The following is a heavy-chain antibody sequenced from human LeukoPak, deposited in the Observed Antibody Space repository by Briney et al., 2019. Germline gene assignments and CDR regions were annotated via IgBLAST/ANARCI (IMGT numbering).Heavy chain of an antibody. D-gene: IGHD5-18*01. J-gene: IGHJ6*02. V-gene: IGHV3-30*02. CDR3: ARGGTAKNYGMDV. Sequence: GGSLRLSCAASGFTFSSYGMHWVRQAPGKGLEWVAFIRYDGSNKYYADSVKGRFTISRDNSKNTLYLQMNSLRAEDTAVYYCARGGTAKNYGMDVWGQGTTVTVSS. CDR1: GFTFSSYG. CDR2: IRYDGSNK.